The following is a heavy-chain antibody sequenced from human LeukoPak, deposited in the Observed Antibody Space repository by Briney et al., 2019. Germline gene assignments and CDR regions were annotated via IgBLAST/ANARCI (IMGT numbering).Heavy chain of an antibody. Sequence: GGSLRLSCAASGFTFDDYAMHWVRHAPGKGLEWVSGISWNSGSIGYADSVKGRFTISRDNAKNSLYLQMNSLRAEDTALYYCAKDMGINDSSGYYYVARAFDIWGQGTMVTVSS. V-gene: IGHV3-9*01. J-gene: IGHJ3*02. CDR2: ISWNSGSI. CDR3: AKDMGINDSSGYYYVARAFDI. CDR1: GFTFDDYA. D-gene: IGHD3-22*01.